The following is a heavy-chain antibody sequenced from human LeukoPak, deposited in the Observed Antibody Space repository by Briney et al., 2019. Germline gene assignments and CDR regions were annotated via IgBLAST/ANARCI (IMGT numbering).Heavy chain of an antibody. CDR3: ARDPGRNWGSLYFDY. V-gene: IGHV1-3*01. D-gene: IGHD7-27*01. Sequence: ASVKVSCKASGYTFTSYAMHWVRQAPGQRLEWMGWINAGNGNTKYSQEFQGRVTMTTDTSTSTAYMELRSLRSDDTAVYYCARDPGRNWGSLYFDYWGQGTLVTVS. CDR2: INAGNGNT. J-gene: IGHJ4*02. CDR1: GYTFTSYA.